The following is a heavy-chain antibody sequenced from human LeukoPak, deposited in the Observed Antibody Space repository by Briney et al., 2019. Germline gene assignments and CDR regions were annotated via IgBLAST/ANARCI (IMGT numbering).Heavy chain of an antibody. Sequence: GGSLRLSCAASGFTFSSYGMHWVRQAPGKGLEWVAVIWYDGSNKYYADSVKGRFTISRDNAKNTLYLEMNSLRAEDTAVYYCASPNYPDSSGYCTDYYYSMDVWGQGTTVTVSS. V-gene: IGHV3-33*03. CDR1: GFTFSSYG. CDR3: ASPNYPDSSGYCTDYYYSMDV. D-gene: IGHD3-22*01. CDR2: IWYDGSNK. J-gene: IGHJ6*02.